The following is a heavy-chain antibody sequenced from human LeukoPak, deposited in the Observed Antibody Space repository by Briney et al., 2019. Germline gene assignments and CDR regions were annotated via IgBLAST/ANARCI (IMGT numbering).Heavy chain of an antibody. Sequence: ASVKVSCKASGYTFTSYYMHWVRQAPGQGLEWMGIINPSGGSTSYAQKFQGRVTMTRDTSTSTVYMELSSLRSEDTAVYYCARDSINYSSGWHYYYYGMDVWGQGTTVTVSS. J-gene: IGHJ6*02. V-gene: IGHV1-46*01. CDR2: INPSGGST. CDR3: ARDSINYSSGWHYYYYGMDV. D-gene: IGHD6-19*01. CDR1: GYTFTSYY.